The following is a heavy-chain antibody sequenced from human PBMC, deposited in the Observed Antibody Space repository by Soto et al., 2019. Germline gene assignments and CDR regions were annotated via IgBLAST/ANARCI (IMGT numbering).Heavy chain of an antibody. D-gene: IGHD6-13*01. Sequence: ASVKVSCKASGYTFTSYAMHWVRQAPGQRLEWMGWINAGNGNTKYSQKFQGRVTITRDTSASTAYMELSSLRSEDTALYYCARVGIAAAVPFDYWGQGTLVTVSS. J-gene: IGHJ4*02. CDR2: INAGNGNT. CDR3: ARVGIAAAVPFDY. CDR1: GYTFTSYA. V-gene: IGHV1-3*01.